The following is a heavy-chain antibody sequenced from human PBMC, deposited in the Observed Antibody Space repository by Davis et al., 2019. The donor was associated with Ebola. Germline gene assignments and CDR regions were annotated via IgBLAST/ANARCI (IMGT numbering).Heavy chain of an antibody. V-gene: IGHV3-74*01. CDR1: GFTFSSYW. Sequence: GESLKISCAASGFTFSSYWMHWVRQAPGKGLVWVSRINPDGSFTSYAESVKGRFSVSRDSTNNTLYLQMDSLRAEDTAVYYCARAFGYSYDYWGQGTLVTVSS. CDR2: INPDGSFT. D-gene: IGHD5-18*01. J-gene: IGHJ4*02. CDR3: ARAFGYSYDY.